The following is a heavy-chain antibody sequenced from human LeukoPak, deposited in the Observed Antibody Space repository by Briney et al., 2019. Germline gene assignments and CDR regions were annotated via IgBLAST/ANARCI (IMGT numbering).Heavy chain of an antibody. CDR1: GFTFSSYA. CDR3: GNEARSSSQQEPDY. D-gene: IGHD6-13*01. Sequence: GGSLRLSCAASGFTFSSYAMSWVRQAPGKGLEWVSAISGSGGSTYYADSVKGRFTISRDNSKNSLYLQMNSLRAEDTAVYYCGNEARSSSQQEPDYWGQGTLVTVSS. V-gene: IGHV3-23*01. J-gene: IGHJ4*02. CDR2: ISGSGGST.